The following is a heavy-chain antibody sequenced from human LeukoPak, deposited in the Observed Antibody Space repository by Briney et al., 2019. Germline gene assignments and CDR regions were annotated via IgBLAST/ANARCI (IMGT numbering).Heavy chain of an antibody. CDR3: ATPSSFPFDY. D-gene: IGHD5/OR15-5a*01. CDR2: IYYSGST. Sequence: SETLSLTCTVSGGSISSSSYYWGWIRQPPGKGLEWIGSIYYSGSTYYNPSLKSRATISVDTSKNQFSLKLSSVTAADTAVYYCATPSSFPFDYWGQGTLVTVSS. CDR1: GGSISSSSYY. J-gene: IGHJ4*02. V-gene: IGHV4-39*01.